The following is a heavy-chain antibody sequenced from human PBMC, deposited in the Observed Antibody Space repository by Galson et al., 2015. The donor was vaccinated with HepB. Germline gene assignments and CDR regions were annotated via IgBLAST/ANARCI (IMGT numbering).Heavy chain of an antibody. CDR3: ARDVGLELVSSYHFYYYMDV. D-gene: IGHD6-13*01. Sequence: SLRLSCAATGSTFGSYAMHWVRQAPGKGLEWVALVSHDGSNKYYADSVKGRFTISRDNSKNTLYLQMNSLRPQDTAVYYCARDVGLELVSSYHFYYYMDVWGKGTTVTVSS. CDR2: VSHDGSNK. V-gene: IGHV3-30*14. J-gene: IGHJ6*03. CDR1: GSTFGSYA.